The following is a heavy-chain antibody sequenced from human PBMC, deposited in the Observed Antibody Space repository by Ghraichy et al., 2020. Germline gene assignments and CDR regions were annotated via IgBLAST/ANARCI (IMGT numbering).Heavy chain of an antibody. CDR2: MYYNGDT. CDR3: ARHMSGVLGALHI. CDR1: GGSISPFY. J-gene: IGHJ3*02. V-gene: IGHV4-59*08. Sequence: ESLNISCTVSGGSISPFYWSWIRRSPGRGLEWITYMYYNGDTNYNPSLESRVTISVATSNNQFSLKVNSVTAADTAVYYCARHMSGVLGALHIWGQGTMVTVSS. D-gene: IGHD3-3*01.